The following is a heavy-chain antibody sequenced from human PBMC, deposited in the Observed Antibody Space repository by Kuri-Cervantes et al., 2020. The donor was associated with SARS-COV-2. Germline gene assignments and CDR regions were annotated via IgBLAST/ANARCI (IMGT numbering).Heavy chain of an antibody. D-gene: IGHD5-18*01. V-gene: IGHV1-18*01. CDR2: ISAYNGNT. CDR3: ARDSMVTGSFDI. Sequence: ASVQVSCKASAYTFTSYGISWVRQAPGQGREWMGWISAYNGNTNYAQKLQGRVTMTTDTSTSTAYMELRSLISDDTAVYYCARDSMVTGSFDIWGQGTMVTVSS. CDR1: AYTFTSYG. J-gene: IGHJ3*02.